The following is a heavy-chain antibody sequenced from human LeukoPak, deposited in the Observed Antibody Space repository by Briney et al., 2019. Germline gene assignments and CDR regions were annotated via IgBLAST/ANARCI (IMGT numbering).Heavy chain of an antibody. Sequence: SETLSLTCIVSGGSISSSRDYWAWIRQPPGKGLEWIANIYYSGSTYYSPSLKSRVIISVDTSKNQFSLKLSSVTAADTAVYYCARGRVYELPVFDYWGQGTLVTVSS. J-gene: IGHJ4*02. CDR2: IYYSGST. CDR1: GGSISSSRDY. CDR3: ARGRVYELPVFDY. D-gene: IGHD1-26*01. V-gene: IGHV4-39*01.